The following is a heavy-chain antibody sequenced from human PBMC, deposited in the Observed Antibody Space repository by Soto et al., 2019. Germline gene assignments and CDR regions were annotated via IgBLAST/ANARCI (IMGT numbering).Heavy chain of an antibody. CDR3: ARAPGAAIDY. CDR2: INAGNANT. CDR1: GYTFTSYA. J-gene: IGHJ4*02. V-gene: IGHV1-3*01. Sequence: GASVKVSCKASGYTFTSYAMHWVRQAPGQRLEWMGWINAGNANTKYSQKFQGRVTITRDTSASTAYMELSSLRSEDTAVYYCARAPGAAIDYWGQGTLVTVS.